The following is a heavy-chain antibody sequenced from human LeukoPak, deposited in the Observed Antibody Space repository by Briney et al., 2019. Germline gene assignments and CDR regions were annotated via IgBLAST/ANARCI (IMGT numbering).Heavy chain of an antibody. CDR1: GGSISSSSYY. D-gene: IGHD3-10*01. V-gene: IGHV4-39*01. CDR3: ARSDRRITMVRGVPGGYYYYGMDV. CDR2: IYYSGST. Sequence: SETLSLTCTVPGGSISSSSYYWGWIRQPPGKGLEWIESIYYSGSTYYNPSLKSRVTISVDTSKNQFSLKLSSVTAADTAVYYCARSDRRITMVRGVPGGYYYYGMDVWGQGTTVTVSS. J-gene: IGHJ6*02.